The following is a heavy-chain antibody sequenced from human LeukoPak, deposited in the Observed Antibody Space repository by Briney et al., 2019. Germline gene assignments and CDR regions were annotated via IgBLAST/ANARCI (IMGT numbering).Heavy chain of an antibody. Sequence: GGSLRLSCAASGFTFSSYWMSWVRQAPGKGLEWVSYISSSSSTIYYADSVKGRFTISRDNAKNSLYLQMNSLRAEDTAVYYCARDLSLHRLYSSGLFDYWGQGTLVTVSS. CDR1: GFTFSSYW. D-gene: IGHD6-19*01. CDR2: ISSSSSTI. V-gene: IGHV3-48*01. CDR3: ARDLSLHRLYSSGLFDY. J-gene: IGHJ4*02.